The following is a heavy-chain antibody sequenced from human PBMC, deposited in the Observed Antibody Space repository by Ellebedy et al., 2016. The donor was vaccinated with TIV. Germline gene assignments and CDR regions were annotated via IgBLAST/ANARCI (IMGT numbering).Heavy chain of an antibody. CDR3: AKDYDSSGQPANDAFDI. CDR2: ISYDESNK. CDR1: GFTFSSYA. V-gene: IGHV3-30*07. D-gene: IGHD3-22*01. Sequence: LSLTCAASGFTFSSYAMHWVRQAPGKGLEWVAVISYDESNKYYADSVKGRFTISRDNAKNSLYLQMNSLRAEDTAVYYCAKDYDSSGQPANDAFDIWGQGTMVTVSS. J-gene: IGHJ3*02.